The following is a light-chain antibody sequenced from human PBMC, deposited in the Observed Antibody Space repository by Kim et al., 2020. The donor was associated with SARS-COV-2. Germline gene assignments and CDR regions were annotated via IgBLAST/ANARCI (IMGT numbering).Light chain of an antibody. Sequence: PGERANLSCRASQSVSINYLAWYQQKPGQAPRLLIYGASTRATGIPDRFSGSGSGTDFSLTISRLEPEDFAVYYCQQYGSTPRTFGQGTKVDIK. V-gene: IGKV3-20*01. CDR3: QQYGSTPRT. CDR1: QSVSINY. J-gene: IGKJ1*01. CDR2: GAS.